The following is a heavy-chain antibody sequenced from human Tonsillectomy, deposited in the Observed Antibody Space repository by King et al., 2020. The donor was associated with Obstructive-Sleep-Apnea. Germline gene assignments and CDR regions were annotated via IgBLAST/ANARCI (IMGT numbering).Heavy chain of an antibody. CDR2: VKSKTNGGTT. J-gene: IGHJ4*02. CDR1: GFTFRNAW. Sequence: QLVQSGGGLVKPGGSLRLSFAASGFTFRNAWMTWVRQAPGKGLEWVGRVKSKTNGGTTDYAAPVKGRVAISRDDSKNTLHLQMNSLKIEDTAIYYCSTEDDWGQGTLVTVSS. V-gene: IGHV3-15*01. CDR3: STEDD.